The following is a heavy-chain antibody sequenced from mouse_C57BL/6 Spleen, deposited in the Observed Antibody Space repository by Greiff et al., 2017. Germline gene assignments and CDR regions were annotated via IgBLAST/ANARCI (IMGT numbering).Heavy chain of an antibody. CDR1: GYTFTDYE. CDR3: TRRRVYGNPVAY. V-gene: IGHV1-15*01. D-gene: IGHD2-1*01. CDR2: IDPETGGT. Sequence: QVQLQQSGAELVRPGASVTLSCKASGYTFTDYEMHWVKQTPVHGLEWIGAIDPETGGTAYNQKFKGKAILTADKSSSTAYMELRSLTSEDSAVYYCTRRRVYGNPVAYWGQGTLVTVSA. J-gene: IGHJ3*01.